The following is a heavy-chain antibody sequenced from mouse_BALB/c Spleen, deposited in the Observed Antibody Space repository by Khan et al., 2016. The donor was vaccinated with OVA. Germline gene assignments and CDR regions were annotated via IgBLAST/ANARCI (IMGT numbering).Heavy chain of an antibody. V-gene: IGHV9-3-1*01. Sequence: QIQLVQSGPELKKPGETVKISCKASGYTFPNYGMNWVKQAPGKGLKWMGWINPYTGEPPYADDFTGRFAFSLAPSASTAYLQINNLKNEDTASYFCASGGYWDFNCWGAGTTGTVSS. CDR3: ASGGYWDFNC. CDR2: INPYTGEP. CDR1: GYTFPNYG. D-gene: IGHD1-1*02. J-gene: IGHJ1*01.